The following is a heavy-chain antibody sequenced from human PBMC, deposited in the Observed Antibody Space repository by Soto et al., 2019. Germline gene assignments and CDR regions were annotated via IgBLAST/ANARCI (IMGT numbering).Heavy chain of an antibody. Sequence: SETLCLTCAVYGGSFSGYYWSWIRQPPGKGLEWIGEINHSGSTNYNPSLKSRVTISVDTSKNQFSLKLSSVTAADTAVYYCARGPAKKWLRFHYFDYWGQGTLVTVSS. V-gene: IGHV4-34*01. CDR1: GGSFSGYY. CDR2: INHSGST. CDR3: ARGPAKKWLRFHYFDY. D-gene: IGHD5-12*01. J-gene: IGHJ4*02.